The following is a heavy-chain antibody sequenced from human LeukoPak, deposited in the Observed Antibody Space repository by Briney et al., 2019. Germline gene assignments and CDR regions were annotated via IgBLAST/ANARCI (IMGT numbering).Heavy chain of an antibody. D-gene: IGHD5-12*01. CDR1: GGSISGSSYY. J-gene: IGHJ4*02. V-gene: IGHV4-39*07. Sequence: SETLSLTCTVSGGSISGSSYYWGWIRQPPGKGLEWIGSIYYSGSTYYNPSLKSRVTISIDTSKNQLSLKLGSVTAADTAMYYCARYKDGGYVSFDYWGQGTQVTVSS. CDR3: ARYKDGGYVSFDY. CDR2: IYYSGST.